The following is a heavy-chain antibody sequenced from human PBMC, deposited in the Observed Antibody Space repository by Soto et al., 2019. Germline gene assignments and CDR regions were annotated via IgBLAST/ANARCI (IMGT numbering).Heavy chain of an antibody. CDR2: ISYEGSNK. Sequence: GSLRLSCAAAGFTFSSYGMHWVRQAPGKGLEWVAVISYEGSNKYYADSVKGRFTISRDNSKNTLYLQMNSLRAEDTAVYYCAKEYSSGCPDYWGQGTLVTVSS. V-gene: IGHV3-30*18. CDR1: GFTFSSYG. D-gene: IGHD6-19*01. CDR3: AKEYSSGCPDY. J-gene: IGHJ4*02.